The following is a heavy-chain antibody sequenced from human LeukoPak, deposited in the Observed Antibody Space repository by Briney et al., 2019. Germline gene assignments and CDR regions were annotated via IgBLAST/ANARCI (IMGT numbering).Heavy chain of an antibody. CDR1: GYSFTSYW. V-gene: IGHV5-10-1*01. J-gene: IGHJ4*02. CDR3: ARRSYFDSSVYPDY. D-gene: IGHD3-22*01. CDR2: INPSDSYT. Sequence: GESLRISCKGSGYSFTSYWISWVRQMPGKGLEWMGKINPSDSYTIYSPSFQGHVTISADRSISTAYLQWSSLKASDTAMYYCARRSYFDSSVYPDYWGQGTLVTVSS.